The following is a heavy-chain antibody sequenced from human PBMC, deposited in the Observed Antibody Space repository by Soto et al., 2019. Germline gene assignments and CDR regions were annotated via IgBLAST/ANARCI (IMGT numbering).Heavy chain of an antibody. J-gene: IGHJ6*02. CDR1: GFTFSSYG. D-gene: IGHD2-2*01. Sequence: GGSLRLSCAASGFTFSSYGMHWVRQAPGKGLEWVAVIWYDGSNKYYADSVKGRFTISRDNSKNTLYLQMNSLRAEDTAVYYCARGQRDIVVVPAAMLPNYYYYYGMDVRGQGSTVTVSS. CDR2: IWYDGSNK. CDR3: ARGQRDIVVVPAAMLPNYYYYYGMDV. V-gene: IGHV3-33*01.